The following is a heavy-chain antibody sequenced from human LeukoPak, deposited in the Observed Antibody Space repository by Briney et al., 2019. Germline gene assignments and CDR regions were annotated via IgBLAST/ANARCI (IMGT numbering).Heavy chain of an antibody. Sequence: SQTLSLTCTVSGGSISSYYWSWIRQTPGKGLEWIGYISYSGSANYSPSLKGRVTISLATPRNQFSLKLSSVTAADTAVYYCARVRRPKYYYGSGSYETYYFDYWGQGTLVTVSS. CDR2: ISYSGSA. V-gene: IGHV4-59*01. D-gene: IGHD3-10*01. CDR1: GGSISSYY. CDR3: ARVRRPKYYYGSGSYETYYFDY. J-gene: IGHJ4*02.